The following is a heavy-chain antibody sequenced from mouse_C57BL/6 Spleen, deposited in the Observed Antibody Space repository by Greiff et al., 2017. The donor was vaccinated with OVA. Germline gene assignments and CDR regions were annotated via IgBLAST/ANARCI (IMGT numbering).Heavy chain of an antibody. CDR3: ASEGGDGSFFDY. CDR2: IDPEDGET. D-gene: IGHD1-1*01. CDR1: GFNIKDYY. V-gene: IGHV14-2*01. Sequence: VQLQQSGAELVKPGASVKLSCTASGFNIKDYYLHWVKQRTEQGLEWIGRIDPEDGETKYAPKFPGKAPITADTSSNTAYLQLSSLTSEDTAVYYCASEGGDGSFFDYWGQGTTLTVSS. J-gene: IGHJ2*01.